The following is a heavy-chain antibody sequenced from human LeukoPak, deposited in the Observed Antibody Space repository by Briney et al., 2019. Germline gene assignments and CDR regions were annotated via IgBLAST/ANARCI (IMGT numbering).Heavy chain of an antibody. CDR1: GFTFDDYA. CDR2: ISWNSGSI. V-gene: IGHV3-9*01. D-gene: IGHD6-19*01. Sequence: GGSLRLSCAASGFTFDDYAMHWVRQAPGKGLEWVSGISWNSGSIGYADSVKGRFTISRDNAKNSLYLQMNSLRAEDTALYHCAKDISLEQWLVLNYWGQGTLVTVSS. J-gene: IGHJ4*02. CDR3: AKDISLEQWLVLNY.